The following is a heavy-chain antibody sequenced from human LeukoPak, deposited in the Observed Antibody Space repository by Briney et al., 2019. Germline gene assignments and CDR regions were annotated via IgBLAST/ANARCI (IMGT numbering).Heavy chain of an antibody. CDR2: IYYSGST. CDR3: ARRGTMTVAGTRDFDY. D-gene: IGHD6-19*01. Sequence: SETLSLTCTVSGGSISSSSYYWGWIRQPPGKGLEWIGSIYYSGSTYYNPSLKSRVTISVDTSKNQLSLKLSSVTAADTAVYYCARRGTMTVAGTRDFDYWGQGTPVTVSS. V-gene: IGHV4-39*01. J-gene: IGHJ4*02. CDR1: GGSISSSSYY.